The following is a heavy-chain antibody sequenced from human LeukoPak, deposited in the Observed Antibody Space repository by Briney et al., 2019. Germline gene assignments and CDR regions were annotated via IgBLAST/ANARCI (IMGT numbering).Heavy chain of an antibody. J-gene: IGHJ6*02. CDR3: ARLPGGFRDV. CDR2: IYYSGST. Sequence: SETLSLTCTVSGGSISSYYWSWIRQPPGKGLEWIGYIYYSGSTNYNPSLKSRVTISVDTSKNQFSLKLSSVTAADTAVYYCARLPGGFRDVWGQGTTVTVSS. CDR1: GGSISSYY. V-gene: IGHV4-59*12.